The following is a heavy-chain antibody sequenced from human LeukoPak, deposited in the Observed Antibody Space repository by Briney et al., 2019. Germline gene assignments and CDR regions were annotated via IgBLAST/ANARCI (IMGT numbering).Heavy chain of an antibody. CDR3: AKDRGYDYVWGSYRALDY. J-gene: IGHJ4*02. V-gene: IGHV3-30*04. Sequence: GRSLRLSCAASGFTFSSYAMHWVRQAPGKGLEWVAVISYDGSNKYYADSVKGRFTISRDNSKNTLYLQMNSLRAEDTAVYYCAKDRGYDYVWGSYRALDYWGQGTLVTVSS. CDR2: ISYDGSNK. D-gene: IGHD3-16*02. CDR1: GFTFSSYA.